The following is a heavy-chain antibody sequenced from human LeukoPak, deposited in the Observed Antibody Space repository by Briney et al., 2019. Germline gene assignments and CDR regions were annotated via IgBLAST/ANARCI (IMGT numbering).Heavy chain of an antibody. CDR3: ASFDYDSSGYYPNFDY. D-gene: IGHD3-22*01. J-gene: IGHJ4*02. V-gene: IGHV4-59*01. CDR1: GGSISSYY. Sequence: SETLSLTCTVSGGSISSYYWSWIRQPPGKGLEWIGYIYYSGSTNYNPSLRSRVTISVDTSRNQFSLKPSSVTAADTDVYYCASFDYDSSGYYPNFDYWGQGTLVTVSS. CDR2: IYYSGST.